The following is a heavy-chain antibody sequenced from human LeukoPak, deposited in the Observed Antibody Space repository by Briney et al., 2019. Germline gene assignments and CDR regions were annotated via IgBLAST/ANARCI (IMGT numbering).Heavy chain of an antibody. V-gene: IGHV3-30*03. J-gene: IGHJ4*02. CDR1: GFTFSSYA. CDR2: ISYDGSNQ. Sequence: QPGGSLRLSCAASGFTFSSYAMHWVRQAPGKGLEWVTIISYDGSNQYYADSVKGRFTISRDNSKNTLYLQMNSLRAEDTAVYYCAREGATTAFDYWGQGTLVTVSS. D-gene: IGHD1-26*01. CDR3: AREGATTAFDY.